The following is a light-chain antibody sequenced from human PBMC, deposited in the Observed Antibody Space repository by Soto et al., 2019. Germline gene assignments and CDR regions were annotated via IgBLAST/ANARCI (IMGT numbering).Light chain of an antibody. J-gene: IGKJ1*01. Sequence: TQFPGPLSFSPAARATLSCRATQSIGSNYLAWYQQKPGQAPRLLIYRASTRATDIPARFSGSGSGTEFTLTISSLQSEDFAVYYCKQYNNSPPATFGQGTKVDIK. CDR3: KQYNNSPPAT. CDR1: QSIGSN. V-gene: IGKV3-15*01. CDR2: RAS.